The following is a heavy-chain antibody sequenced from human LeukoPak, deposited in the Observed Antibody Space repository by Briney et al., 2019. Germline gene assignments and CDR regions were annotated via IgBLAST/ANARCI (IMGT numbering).Heavy chain of an antibody. V-gene: IGHV3-30*02. Sequence: GGSLRLSCAASGFTFSSYGMHWVRQAPGKGLEWVAFIRYDGSNKYYADSVKGRFTISRDNSKNTLYLQMNSLRAEDTAVYYCARDPHRGVGATSSFDYWGQGTLVTVSS. CDR3: ARDPHRGVGATSSFDY. J-gene: IGHJ4*02. D-gene: IGHD1-26*01. CDR2: IRYDGSNK. CDR1: GFTFSSYG.